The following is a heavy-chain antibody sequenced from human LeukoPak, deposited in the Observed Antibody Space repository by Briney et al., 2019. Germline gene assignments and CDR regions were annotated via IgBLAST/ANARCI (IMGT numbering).Heavy chain of an antibody. Sequence: SETLSLTCTVSGGSISSYYWSWIRQPPGKGLEWIGYIYYSGSTNYNPSLKSRVTISVDTSKNQFSLKLSSVTAADTAVYYCARRSGSYYGSIWFDPWGQGTLVTVSS. CDR3: ARRSGSYYGSIWFDP. CDR2: IYYSGST. J-gene: IGHJ5*02. D-gene: IGHD1-26*01. V-gene: IGHV4-59*12. CDR1: GGSISSYY.